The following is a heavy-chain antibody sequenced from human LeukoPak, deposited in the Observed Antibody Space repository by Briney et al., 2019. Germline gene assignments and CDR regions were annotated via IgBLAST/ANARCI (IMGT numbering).Heavy chain of an antibody. V-gene: IGHV5-51*01. CDR3: ACREFYSPWPGP. J-gene: IGHJ5*02. CDR2: IYPDDSRT. CDR1: GYSFTSYW. D-gene: IGHD5-18*01. Sequence: ESLKISCKGSGYSFTSYWIGWVRQTPGKGLEWMGVIYPDDSRTRYNPSFEGQVTISADKSITTAYLQWSSLKASDTAMYYCACREFYSPWPGPWGQGTLVTVSS.